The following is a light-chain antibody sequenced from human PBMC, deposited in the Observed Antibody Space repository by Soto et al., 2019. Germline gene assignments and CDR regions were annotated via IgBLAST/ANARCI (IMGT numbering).Light chain of an antibody. V-gene: IGLV2-14*01. CDR1: SRDFGGYHA. J-gene: IGLJ1*01. CDR3: SSYTSSSTRV. CDR2: EVT. Sequence: QSSLTQPASRARSPGQPITISCTGTSRDFGGYHAVSWYQQHPGKAPKLVIYEVTNRPSGISNRFSGSKSGNTASLTISGLQAEDEADYYCSSYTSSSTRVFGTGTKVTVL.